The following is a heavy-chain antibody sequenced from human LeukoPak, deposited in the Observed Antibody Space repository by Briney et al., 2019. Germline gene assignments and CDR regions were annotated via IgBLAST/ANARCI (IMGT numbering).Heavy chain of an antibody. V-gene: IGHV4-39*01. CDR2: IYYSGST. J-gene: IGHJ4*02. CDR1: GGSISSSSYY. D-gene: IGHD3-3*01. CDR3: ARLRYYDFWSGYIY. Sequence: SETLSLTCTVSGGSISSSSYYWGWIRQPPGKGLEWIGSIYYSGSTYYNPSLKSRVTISVDTSKNQFSLNLSSVTAADTAVYYCARLRYYDFWSGYIYWGQGTLVTVSS.